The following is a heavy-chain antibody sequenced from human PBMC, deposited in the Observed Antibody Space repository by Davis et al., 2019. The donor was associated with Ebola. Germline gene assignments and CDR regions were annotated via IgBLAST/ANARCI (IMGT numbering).Heavy chain of an antibody. D-gene: IGHD3-3*01. CDR3: ARSGLSFGVVKYHYGMDV. CDR2: ISRSGGTT. CDR1: VITFSSYA. J-gene: IGHJ6*04. Sequence: GESLKISCADSVITFSSYAMTWVRQAPGKGLEWVSAISRSGGTTYYAGSVKGRFTVYRDNSKKTMYLQMNSLRAEDTAVYYCARSGLSFGVVKYHYGMDVWGKGTTVTVSS. V-gene: IGHV3-23*01.